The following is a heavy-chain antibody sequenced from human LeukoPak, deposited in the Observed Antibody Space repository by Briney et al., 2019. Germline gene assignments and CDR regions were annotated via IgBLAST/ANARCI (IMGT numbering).Heavy chain of an antibody. CDR1: GFTFNTYY. CDR2: MKGDGSEI. V-gene: IGHV3-7*01. D-gene: IGHD5-24*01. CDR3: AREATIKAYNFDY. J-gene: IGHJ4*02. Sequence: PGGSLRLSCAASGFTFNTYYMSWVRQAPGKGLEWVANMKGDGSEIYYLDSVRGRFAISRDNAQNSLYLQMNNLRVGDTAVYYCAREATIKAYNFDYWGQGTLVTVSS.